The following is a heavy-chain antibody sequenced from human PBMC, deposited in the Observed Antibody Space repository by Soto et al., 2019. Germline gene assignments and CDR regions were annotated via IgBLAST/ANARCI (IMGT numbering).Heavy chain of an antibody. CDR1: GGSISSGGYY. Sequence: SETLSLTCTVSGGSISSGGYYWSWIRQHPGKGLEWIGYIYYSGGTYYNPSLKSRVTISVDTSKNQFSLKLSSVTAADTAVYYCARDIWGTGTGYYMDVWGKGTTVTVSS. CDR2: IYYSGGT. J-gene: IGHJ6*03. D-gene: IGHD1-7*01. CDR3: ARDIWGTGTGYYMDV. V-gene: IGHV4-31*03.